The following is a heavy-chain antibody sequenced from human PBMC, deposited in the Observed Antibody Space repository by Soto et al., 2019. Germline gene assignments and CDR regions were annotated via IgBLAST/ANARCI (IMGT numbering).Heavy chain of an antibody. V-gene: IGHV3-48*01. CDR1: GFTFSSYS. CDR3: ARGSEWLLLSDAFDI. Sequence: GGSLRLSCAASGFTFSSYSMNWVRQAPGKGLEWVSYISSSSSTIYYADSVKGRFTISRDNAKNSLYLQMNSLRAEDTAVYYCARGSEWLLLSDAFDIWGQGTMVTVSS. J-gene: IGHJ3*02. CDR2: ISSSSSTI. D-gene: IGHD5-12*01.